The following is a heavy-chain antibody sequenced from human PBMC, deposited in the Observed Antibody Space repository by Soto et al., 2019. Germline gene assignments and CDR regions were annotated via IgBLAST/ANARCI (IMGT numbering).Heavy chain of an antibody. D-gene: IGHD3-10*01. CDR2: ISTYNGNT. V-gene: IGHV1-18*04. Sequence: ASVKVSCNTSGYMFVTYGISWVRQAPGQGLEWMGWISTYNGNTKFAQKFQGRVTMSTDTSTNTAYMEVRGLESDDTAVYYCARSPMWFGDVIRNYFDFWGKGTPVTVCS. J-gene: IGHJ4*01. CDR3: ARSPMWFGDVIRNYFDF. CDR1: GYMFVTYG.